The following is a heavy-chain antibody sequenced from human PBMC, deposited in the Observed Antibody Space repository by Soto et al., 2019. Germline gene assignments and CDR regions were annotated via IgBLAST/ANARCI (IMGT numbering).Heavy chain of an antibody. V-gene: IGHV1-69*13. CDR2: IIPIFGTT. CDR1: GGTFSNYA. J-gene: IGHJ3*02. D-gene: IGHD2-2*01. Sequence: SVKVSCKASGGTFSNYAFSWVRQAPGQGLDWMGTIIPIFGTTNFAQKFQGRVTMTADESTTTVYMELSSLRSDDTAVYYCARELPAGPGTSREDAFDIWGQ. CDR3: ARELPAGPGTSREDAFDI.